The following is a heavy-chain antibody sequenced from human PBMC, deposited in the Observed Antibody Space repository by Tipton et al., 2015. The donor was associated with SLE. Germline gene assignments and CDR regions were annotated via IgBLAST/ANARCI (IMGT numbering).Heavy chain of an antibody. Sequence: GLVKPSETLSLTCTVSGGSISSHYWSWIRQPAGKGLEWIGRIYTSGSTNYNPSLKSRVTMSVDTSKNQFSLKLSSVTAADTAVYYCAGQQLPSVRAFDIWGQGTMVTVSS. D-gene: IGHD6-13*01. CDR3: AGQQLPSVRAFDI. CDR2: IYTSGST. CDR1: GGSISSHY. V-gene: IGHV4-4*07. J-gene: IGHJ3*02.